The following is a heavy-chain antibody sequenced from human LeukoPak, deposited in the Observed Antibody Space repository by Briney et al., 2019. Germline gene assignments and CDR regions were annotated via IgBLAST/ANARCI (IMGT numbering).Heavy chain of an antibody. V-gene: IGHV4-34*01. CDR2: INHSGST. J-gene: IGHJ4*02. Sequence: SETLSLTCAVYGGSFSGYYWSWIRQPPGKGLEWIGEINHSGSTNYNPSLKSRVTISVDTSKNQFSLKLSSVTAADTAVYYCARGTVDYCNGGSCYLYYFDYWGQGNLVTVSS. D-gene: IGHD2-15*01. CDR1: GGSFSGYY. CDR3: ARGTVDYCNGGSCYLYYFDY.